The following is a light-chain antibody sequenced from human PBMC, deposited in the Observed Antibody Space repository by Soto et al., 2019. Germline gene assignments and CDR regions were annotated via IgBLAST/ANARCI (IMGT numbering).Light chain of an antibody. J-gene: IGKJ2*02. CDR2: GAS. V-gene: IGKV3-20*01. Sequence: ENVMTQSPGTLSLSPGEKATLSCRASQSVTSNFLAWYQQKPGHAPRLLIYGASTRAAGVPDRFSGSGSGTDFTLTITRLEPEDFAVYYCQQYGRFLLLCTFGQGTKL. CDR3: QQYGRFLLLCT. CDR1: QSVTSNF.